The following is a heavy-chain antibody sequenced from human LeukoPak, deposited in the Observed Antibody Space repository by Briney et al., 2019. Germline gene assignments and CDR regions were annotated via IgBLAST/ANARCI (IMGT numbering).Heavy chain of an antibody. CDR3: ARGRVPAGRYFYYYMDV. CDR2: INNSAST. D-gene: IGHD2-2*01. J-gene: IGHJ6*03. CDR1: GVTLSDYH. Sequence: PSETLSLTCAVYGVTLSDYHWRRHPQPPGEGLEWVGQINNSASTKYKPHLKSRITRSASTSKTQFSLKLSSVTAADTAVYYCARGRVPAGRYFYYYMDVWGKGTTVTVSS. V-gene: IGHV4-34*01.